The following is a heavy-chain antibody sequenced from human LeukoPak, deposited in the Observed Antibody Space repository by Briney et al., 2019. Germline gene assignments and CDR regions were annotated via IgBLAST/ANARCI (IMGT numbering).Heavy chain of an antibody. J-gene: IGHJ4*02. CDR3: AKDRVDGSGSQFDS. Sequence: GGSLRLSCEASGFSFGNYWMSWVRQAPGRGLEWVSNIKQDGGEKLYVDSVKGRFTISRDNAENSVYLQMNSLRADDTAVYYCAKDRVDGSGSQFDSWGQGSLVIVSS. CDR1: GFSFGNYW. V-gene: IGHV3-7*03. CDR2: IKQDGGEK. D-gene: IGHD3-10*01.